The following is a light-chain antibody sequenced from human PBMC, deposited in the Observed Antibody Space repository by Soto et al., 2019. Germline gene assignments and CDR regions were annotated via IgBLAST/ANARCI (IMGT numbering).Light chain of an antibody. Sequence: DFQMTQSPSTLSASVGASVTTTCRASRVITPWLAWYQQKPGRTPKLLIYKASVLESGVPSRFSGSGSGTEFTLTISSLQPDDFATYYCQQYNSHPYTFGRGTKLQIK. CDR1: RVITPW. V-gene: IGKV1-5*03. CDR2: KAS. J-gene: IGKJ2*01. CDR3: QQYNSHPYT.